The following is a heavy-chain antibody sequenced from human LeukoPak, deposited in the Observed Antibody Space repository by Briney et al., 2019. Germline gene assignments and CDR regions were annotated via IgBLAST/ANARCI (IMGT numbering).Heavy chain of an antibody. V-gene: IGHV4-34*01. CDR3: ARGTPHYYGSGSYYISRFDP. CDR2: IKHSGST. Sequence: SETLSLTFAVYVGSLSGYYWIWIRQPPGKGLEWIGEIKHSGSTNYNPSLERQVTISLDTSKTHFSLKLSSVPAADTAVYYCARGTPHYYGSGSYYISRFDPWGQGTLVTVSS. J-gene: IGHJ5*02. D-gene: IGHD3-10*01. CDR1: VGSLSGYY.